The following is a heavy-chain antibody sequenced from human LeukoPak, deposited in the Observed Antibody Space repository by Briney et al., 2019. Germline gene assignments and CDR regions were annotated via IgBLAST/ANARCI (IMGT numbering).Heavy chain of an antibody. CDR3: VGQLLWFGELLP. J-gene: IGHJ5*02. CDR1: GYTFTSHD. CDR2: MNPNSGNT. V-gene: IGHV1-8*01. D-gene: IGHD3-10*01. Sequence: GASVKVSCKASGYTFTSHDINWVRQATGQGLEWMGWMNPNSGNTGYAQKFQGRVTMTRNTSISTAYMELSSLRSEDTAVYYCVGQLLWFGELLPWGQGTLVTVSS.